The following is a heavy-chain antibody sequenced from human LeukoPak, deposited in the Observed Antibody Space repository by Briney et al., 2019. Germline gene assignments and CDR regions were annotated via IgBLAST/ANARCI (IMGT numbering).Heavy chain of an antibody. CDR3: ASDYRTYFDY. Sequence: SETLSLTCTVSGGSINSYSWSWIRQPPGKALEWIGYIYNSGTTNYNPSLRSRVIISLDTSKNQVSLKLSSVTAADTAIYYCASDYRTYFDYWGQGTLVTVSS. V-gene: IGHV4-59*01. CDR2: IYNSGTT. D-gene: IGHD4-11*01. J-gene: IGHJ4*02. CDR1: GGSINSYS.